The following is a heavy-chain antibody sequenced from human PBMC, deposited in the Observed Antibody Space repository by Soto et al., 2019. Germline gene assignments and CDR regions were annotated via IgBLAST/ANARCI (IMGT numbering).Heavy chain of an antibody. CDR2: IYYSGST. Sequence: PSETLSLTCTVSGGSISSYYWSWIRQPPGKGLEWIGYIYYSGSTNYNPSLKSRVTISVDTPKNQFSLKLSSVTAADTAVYYCARVGIEPENLFDPWGQGTLVTVSS. CDR1: GGSISSYY. J-gene: IGHJ5*02. CDR3: ARVGIEPENLFDP. V-gene: IGHV4-59*01. D-gene: IGHD7-27*01.